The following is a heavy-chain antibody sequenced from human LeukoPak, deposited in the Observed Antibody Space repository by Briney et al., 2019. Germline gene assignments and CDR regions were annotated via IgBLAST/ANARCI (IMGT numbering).Heavy chain of an antibody. D-gene: IGHD3-10*01. CDR2: INHTGST. CDR3: AVGELVYTH. J-gene: IGHJ4*02. V-gene: IGHV4-34*01. Sequence: SETLSLTCAVYGGSFSGYYWSWIRQPPGKGLEWIGEINHTGSTNYNPSLKSRVTISVDTSKNQFSLKLSSVTAADTAVYYCAVGELVYTHWGQGTLVTVSS. CDR1: GGSFSGYY.